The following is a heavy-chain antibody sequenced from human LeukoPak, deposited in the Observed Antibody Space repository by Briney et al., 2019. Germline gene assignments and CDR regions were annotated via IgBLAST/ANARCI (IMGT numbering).Heavy chain of an antibody. J-gene: IGHJ4*02. CDR2: INHSGST. CDR1: GGSFSGYY. D-gene: IGHD3-16*02. V-gene: IGHV4-34*01. Sequence: SETLSLTCAVYGGSFSGYYWSWIRQPPGKGLEWIGEINHSGSTNYNPSLKSRVTISVDTSKNQFSLKLSSVTAADTAVYYCARAEIKLYNQRRYYFDYWGQGTLVTVSS. CDR3: ARAEIKLYNQRRYYFDY.